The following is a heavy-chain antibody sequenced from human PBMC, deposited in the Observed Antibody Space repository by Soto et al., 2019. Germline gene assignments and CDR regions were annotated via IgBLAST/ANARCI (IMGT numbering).Heavy chain of an antibody. Sequence: QVHLVQSGVEVKTPGASVKVSCQASGYTLFTYDISWVRQAPGQGLEWVAWISAYNGDTSYAQHLQGRVTVTTETLTSTAYMELRSLRPDDTAVYFCVLGGLETGYYRDMDYWGQGTLVSVSS. D-gene: IGHD3-9*01. J-gene: IGHJ4*02. V-gene: IGHV1-18*01. CDR2: ISAYNGDT. CDR3: VLGGLETGYYRDMDY. CDR1: GYTLFTYD.